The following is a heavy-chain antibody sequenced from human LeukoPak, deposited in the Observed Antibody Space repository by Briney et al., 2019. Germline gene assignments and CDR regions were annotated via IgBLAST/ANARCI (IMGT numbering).Heavy chain of an antibody. V-gene: IGHV4-59*01. Sequence: SETLSLNCTVSGGSISDNYWTWIRQPPGKGLEWIGYIYYSGSTNYNPSLKSRVTISVDTSKNQFSLKLSSVTAADTAVYYCAREPYDYWGQGTLVTVSS. J-gene: IGHJ4*02. CDR2: IYYSGST. CDR3: AREPYDY. CDR1: GGSISDNY.